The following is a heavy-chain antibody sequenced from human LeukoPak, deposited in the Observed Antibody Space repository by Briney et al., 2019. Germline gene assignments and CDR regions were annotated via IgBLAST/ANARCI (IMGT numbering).Heavy chain of an antibody. CDR1: GYSFTSYW. CDR3: ARYSSSWYQGGWFDP. V-gene: IGHV5-51*01. CDR2: IYPGDPDT. J-gene: IGHJ5*02. D-gene: IGHD6-13*01. Sequence: SGESLKISCKGSGYSFTSYWIGWVRQMPGKGLEWMGIIYPGDPDTRYSPSFQGQVTISADKSISTAYLQWSSLKASDTAMYYCARYSSSWYQGGWFDPWGQGTLVTVSS.